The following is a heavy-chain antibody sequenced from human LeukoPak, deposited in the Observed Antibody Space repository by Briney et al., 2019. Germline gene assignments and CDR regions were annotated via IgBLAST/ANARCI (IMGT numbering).Heavy chain of an antibody. Sequence: SETLSLTCAVYGGSFSGYYWSWIRQPPGKGLEWIGEINHSGSTNYNPSLKSRVTISVDTSKNQFSLKLSSVTAADTAVYYCARGEGYYGSSGYYYFDYWGQGTLVTVSS. V-gene: IGHV4-34*01. CDR3: ARGEGYYGSSGYYYFDY. CDR2: INHSGST. J-gene: IGHJ4*02. CDR1: GGSFSGYY. D-gene: IGHD3-22*01.